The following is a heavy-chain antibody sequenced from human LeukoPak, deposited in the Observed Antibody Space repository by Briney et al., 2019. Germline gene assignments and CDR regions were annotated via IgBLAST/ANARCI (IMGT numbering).Heavy chain of an antibody. CDR1: GFTFSSYS. V-gene: IGHV3-21*01. CDR3: ATELGNHFWRGYYQLGDFDY. D-gene: IGHD3-3*02. Sequence: GGSLRLSCAASGFTFSSYSMNWVRQAPGKGLEWVSSISSSSSYIYYADSVKGRFTISRDNAKNSLYLQMNSLRAEDTAVYYCATELGNHFWRGYYQLGDFDYWGHGTLVTVSS. CDR2: ISSSSSYI. J-gene: IGHJ4*01.